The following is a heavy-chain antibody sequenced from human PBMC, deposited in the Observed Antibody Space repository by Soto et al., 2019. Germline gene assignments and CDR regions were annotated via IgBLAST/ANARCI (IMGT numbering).Heavy chain of an antibody. CDR2: ISGSGGST. D-gene: IGHD3-22*01. Sequence: EVQLLESGGGLVQPGGSLRLSCAASGFTFSSYAMSWVRQAPGKGLEWVSAISGSGGSTYYADSVKGRFTISRDNSKNTLYLQMNSLRAEDTAVYYCAKGSYYYDSSGYYEPFDYWGQGTLVTVSS. V-gene: IGHV3-23*01. CDR3: AKGSYYYDSSGYYEPFDY. CDR1: GFTFSSYA. J-gene: IGHJ4*02.